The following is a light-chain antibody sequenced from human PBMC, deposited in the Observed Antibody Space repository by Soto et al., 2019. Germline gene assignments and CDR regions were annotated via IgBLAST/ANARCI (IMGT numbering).Light chain of an antibody. Sequence: QSVLTQPASVSGSPGQSITISCTGTSSDVGAYNYVSWYQQHPGKAPKLMIFEVSDRPSGVSNRFSGSKSGNTASLTISGLQAEDDADYYCSSYTSSNTLVFGVGTKLTVL. CDR2: EVS. CDR3: SSYTSSNTLV. V-gene: IGLV2-14*01. J-gene: IGLJ2*01. CDR1: SSDVGAYNY.